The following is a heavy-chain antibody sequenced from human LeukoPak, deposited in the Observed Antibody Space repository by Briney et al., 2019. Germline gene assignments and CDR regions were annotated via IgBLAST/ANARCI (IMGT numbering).Heavy chain of an antibody. CDR1: GLTLSSYC. J-gene: IGHJ4*01. V-gene: IGHV3-74*01. CDR2: INSDGSST. Sequence: HPGGSLRLSCAASGLTLSSYCMHWVRQAPGKGLVWVSRINSDGSSTNYADSVKGRFTISRDNAKNTLYLQMNSLRAEDTAMYYCARAVYYSNYLGYWGQGTLVTVSS. D-gene: IGHD3-10*01. CDR3: ARAVYYSNYLGY.